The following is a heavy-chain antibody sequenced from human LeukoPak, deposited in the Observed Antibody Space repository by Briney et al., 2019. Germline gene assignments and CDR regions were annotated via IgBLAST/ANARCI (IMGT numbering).Heavy chain of an antibody. CDR3: ARDRRYYDSSGYYYGIDY. D-gene: IGHD3-22*01. J-gene: IGHJ4*02. V-gene: IGHV1-69*04. CDR1: AGTISSSA. CDR2: IIPILGIA. Sequence: SAKVSCKTSAGTISSSAISWVRQAPGQGLEWLGRIIPILGIANYAQKFQGRVTITADKSTSTAYMELSSLRSEDTAVYYCARDRRYYDSSGYYYGIDYWGQGTLVTVSS.